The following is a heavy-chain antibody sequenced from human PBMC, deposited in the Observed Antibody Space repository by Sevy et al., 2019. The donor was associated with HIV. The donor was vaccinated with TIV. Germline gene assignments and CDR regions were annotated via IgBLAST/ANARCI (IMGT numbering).Heavy chain of an antibody. D-gene: IGHD3-10*01. CDR1: GYNISSGYY. CDR3: ARRGESINVRGWFDS. V-gene: IGHV4-38-2*02. J-gene: IGHJ5*01. CDR2: IYNSGST. Sequence: SEILSLICTVSGYNISSGYYWGWIRQPPGRGLEWIGSIYNSGSTSYNPSLKSRVIMSVDTSKNQFSLKLTSVTAADTALYYCARRGESINVRGWFDSWGQGALVTVSS.